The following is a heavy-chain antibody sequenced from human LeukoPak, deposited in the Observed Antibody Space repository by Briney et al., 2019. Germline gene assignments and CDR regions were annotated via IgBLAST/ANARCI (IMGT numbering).Heavy chain of an antibody. D-gene: IGHD6-19*01. CDR2: ISGSGGST. Sequence: PGGSLRLSCEASGFTFSSYGMSWVRQAPGKGLEWVSCISGSGGSTYYADSVKGRFTISRDNSKNTLYLQMNSLRAEDTAVYYCAKDTIEVGGYYFDYWGQGTLVTVSS. CDR3: AKDTIEVGGYYFDY. J-gene: IGHJ4*02. V-gene: IGHV3-23*01. CDR1: GFTFSSYG.